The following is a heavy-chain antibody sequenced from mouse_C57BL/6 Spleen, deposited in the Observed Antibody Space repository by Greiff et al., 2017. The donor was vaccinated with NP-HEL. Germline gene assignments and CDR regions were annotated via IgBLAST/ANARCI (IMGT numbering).Heavy chain of an antibody. CDR2: INPSNGGT. Sequence: VQLQQPGTELVKPGASVKLSCKASGYTFTSYWMHWVRQRPGQGLEWIGNINPSNGGTNYNEKFKSKATLTVDKSSSTAYMQLSSLTSEDSAVYYWARERGNYYGSSYYFDYWGQGTTLTVSS. CDR3: ARERGNYYGSSYYFDY. J-gene: IGHJ2*01. V-gene: IGHV1-53*01. CDR1: GYTFTSYW. D-gene: IGHD1-1*01.